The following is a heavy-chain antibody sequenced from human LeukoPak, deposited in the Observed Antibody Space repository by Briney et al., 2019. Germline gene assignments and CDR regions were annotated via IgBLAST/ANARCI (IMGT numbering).Heavy chain of an antibody. D-gene: IGHD1-14*01. CDR3: AKGGPEASAGLTWFDP. CDR1: GGSISSYY. CDR2: IYTSGST. V-gene: IGHV4-4*07. Sequence: SETLSLTCTVSGGSISSYYWSWIRQPAGKGLEWIGRIYTSGSTNYNPSLKSRVTISVDTSKNQFSLKLNYVTAADTAVYYCAKGGPEASAGLTWFDPWGQGTRVTVSS. J-gene: IGHJ5*02.